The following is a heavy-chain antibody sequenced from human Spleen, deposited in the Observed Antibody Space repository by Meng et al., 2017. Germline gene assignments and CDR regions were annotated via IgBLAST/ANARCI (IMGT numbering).Heavy chain of an antibody. V-gene: IGHV4-31*03. Sequence: GPLHESGPGLVRPSETLSLTCTVSGGSISSGGYYWSWIRQHPGKGLEWIGYIYYSGSTYYNPSLKSRVTISVDTSKNQFSLKLSSVTAADTAVYYCARAHTGWYFDLWGRGTLVTVSS. CDR3: ARAHTGWYFDL. CDR2: IYYSGST. CDR1: GGSISSGGYY. D-gene: IGHD2-8*02. J-gene: IGHJ2*01.